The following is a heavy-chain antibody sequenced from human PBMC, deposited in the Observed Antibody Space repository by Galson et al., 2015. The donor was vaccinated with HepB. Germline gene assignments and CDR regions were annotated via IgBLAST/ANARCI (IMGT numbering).Heavy chain of an antibody. J-gene: IGHJ4*02. CDR1: GFTFSNYG. CDR3: ARETVASFPYFDY. V-gene: IGHV3-33*08. CDR2: IYYDGSNK. D-gene: IGHD5-12*01. Sequence: SLRLSCAASGFTFSNYGMHWVRQAPGKGLEWVAIIYYDGSNKYYADSVKGRFTISRDNSKNTLFLQMNSLRAEDTAVYYCARETVASFPYFDYWGQGTLVTVSS.